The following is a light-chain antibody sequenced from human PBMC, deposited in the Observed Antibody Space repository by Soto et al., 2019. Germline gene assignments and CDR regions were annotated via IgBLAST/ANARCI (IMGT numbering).Light chain of an antibody. Sequence: QSVLTQPASVSGSPGQSITISCTGTSSGVGGYNYVSWYQQYPGEAPKLIVYEVTNRPPGVSNRFSGSKSGNTASLTISGLQAEDEADYYCSSYTSSSTLDVFGTGTKVTVL. CDR1: SSGVGGYNY. J-gene: IGLJ1*01. CDR3: SSYTSSSTLDV. CDR2: EVT. V-gene: IGLV2-14*01.